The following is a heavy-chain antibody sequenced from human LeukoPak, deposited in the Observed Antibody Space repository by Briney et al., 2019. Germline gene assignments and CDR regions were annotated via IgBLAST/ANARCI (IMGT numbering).Heavy chain of an antibody. D-gene: IGHD1-26*01. Sequence: ASVKVSCKASGYTFTRYYMHWVRQAPGQGLEWMGWINPNSGGTNYAQKFQGRVTMTRDTSISTAYMELSRLRSDDTAVYYCASDPQYSGSYPWYFQHWGQGTLVTVSS. CDR1: GYTFTRYY. V-gene: IGHV1-2*02. J-gene: IGHJ1*01. CDR3: ASDPQYSGSYPWYFQH. CDR2: INPNSGGT.